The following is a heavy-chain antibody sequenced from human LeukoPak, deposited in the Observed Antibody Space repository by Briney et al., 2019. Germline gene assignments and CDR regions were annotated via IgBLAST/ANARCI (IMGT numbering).Heavy chain of an antibody. Sequence: ASVKVSCKASGYTFTGYYMHWVRQXXXXXXXWMGWINPNSGGTNYAQKFQGRVTMTRDTSISTAYMELSRLRSDDTAVYYCARGDGGGCVDPWGQGTLVTVSS. J-gene: IGHJ5*02. CDR2: INPNSGGT. CDR3: ARGDGGGCVDP. D-gene: IGHD5-24*01. CDR1: GYTFTGYY. V-gene: IGHV1-2*02.